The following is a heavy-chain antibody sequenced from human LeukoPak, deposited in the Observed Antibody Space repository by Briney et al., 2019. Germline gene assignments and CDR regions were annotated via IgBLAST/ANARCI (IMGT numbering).Heavy chain of an antibody. CDR2: ISGDGGST. CDR1: GFTFDDYA. J-gene: IGHJ5*02. D-gene: IGHD3-22*01. V-gene: IGHV3-43*02. Sequence: GGSLRLSCAASGFTFDDYAMHWVRQAPGKGLEWVSLISGDGGSTYYADSVKGRFTISRDNSKNSLYLQMNSLRTEDTALYYCAKVGGNYHDNSGYGTCGQGTLVTVSS. CDR3: AKVGGNYHDNSGYGT.